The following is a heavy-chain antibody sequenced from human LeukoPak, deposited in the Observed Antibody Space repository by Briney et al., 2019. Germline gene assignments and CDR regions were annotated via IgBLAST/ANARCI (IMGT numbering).Heavy chain of an antibody. CDR1: GGTFSSYA. D-gene: IGHD7-27*01. CDR2: IIPIFGTA. CDR3: ARALGTLYYFDY. Sequence: SVKVSCKASGGTFSSYAISWVRQAPGQGLEWMGRIIPIFGTANYAQKFQGRVTITTDESTSTAYMELSSLRSEDTAVYYCARALGTLYYFDYWGQGTLVTVSS. J-gene: IGHJ4*02. V-gene: IGHV1-69*05.